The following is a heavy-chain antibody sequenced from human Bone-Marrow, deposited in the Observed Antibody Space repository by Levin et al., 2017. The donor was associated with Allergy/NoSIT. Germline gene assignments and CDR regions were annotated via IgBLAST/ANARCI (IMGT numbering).Heavy chain of an antibody. D-gene: IGHD3-10*01. V-gene: IGHV3-30-3*01. CDR3: VRGPISAGFFGSGRDVQYEFDY. CDR1: GFTFMTYT. Sequence: PGGSLRLSCAASGFTFMTYTMHWVRQAPGKGLEWVTMMSNDGNEKHYADSVRGRFTISRDNSKKTLFLEMNNLRPDDTAVYYCVRGPISAGFFGSGRDVQYEFDYWGQGNLVIVSS. CDR2: MSNDGNEK. J-gene: IGHJ4*02.